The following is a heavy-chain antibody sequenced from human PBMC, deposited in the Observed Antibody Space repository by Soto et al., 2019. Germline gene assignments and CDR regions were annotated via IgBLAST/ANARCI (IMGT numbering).Heavy chain of an antibody. CDR2: IYPGDSDT. CDR1: GYSFTNYW. V-gene: IGHV5-51*01. D-gene: IGHD3-22*01. CDR3: ARQLDSSGYYWAI. Sequence: SLQIPVNGSGYSFTNYWSSRVRQWPGKGLELMGIIYPGDSDTRYSPSFQGQVTISADKSISTAYLQWSSLPASDTAMYYCARQLDSSGYYWAIWGQGTMVTVSS. J-gene: IGHJ3*02.